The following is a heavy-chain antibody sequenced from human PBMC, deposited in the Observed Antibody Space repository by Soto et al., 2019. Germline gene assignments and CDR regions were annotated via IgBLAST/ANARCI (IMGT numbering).Heavy chain of an antibody. V-gene: IGHV3-48*03. Sequence: TGGSLRLSCAASGFTFSSYEMNWVRQAPGKGLEWVSYISSSGSTIYYADSVKGRFTISRDNAKNSLYLQMNSLRAEDTAVYYCAKVKQQLVKKDFDYWGQGTLVTVSS. CDR3: AKVKQQLVKKDFDY. CDR1: GFTFSSYE. D-gene: IGHD6-13*01. J-gene: IGHJ4*02. CDR2: ISSSGSTI.